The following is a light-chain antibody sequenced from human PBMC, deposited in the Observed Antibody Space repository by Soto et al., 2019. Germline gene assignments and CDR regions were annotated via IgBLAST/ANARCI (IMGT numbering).Light chain of an antibody. Sequence: ELMMTKSPGTLSASPGERATLSCRASPSVSSNLAWYQQKPGQAPRLLIYAVSTRATGIPARFSGSGSGTEFTLTISSLQSEDFAVYYCQQYNKWPLTFGQGTKVEIK. CDR3: QQYNKWPLT. CDR1: PSVSSN. V-gene: IGKV3-15*01. J-gene: IGKJ1*01. CDR2: AVS.